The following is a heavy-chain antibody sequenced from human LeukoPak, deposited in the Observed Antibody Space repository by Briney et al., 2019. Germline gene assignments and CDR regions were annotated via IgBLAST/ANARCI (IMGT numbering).Heavy chain of an antibody. CDR3: ARVGGFLEWLSEYYFDY. J-gene: IGHJ4*02. V-gene: IGHV1-69*05. CDR1: GGTFSSYA. D-gene: IGHD3-3*01. Sequence: ASVKVSCKASGGTFSSYAISWVRQAPGQGLEWMGGIIPIFGTANYAQKFQGRVTITTDESTSTAYMELSSLRSEDTAVCYCARVGGFLEWLSEYYFDYWGQGTLVTVSP. CDR2: IIPIFGTA.